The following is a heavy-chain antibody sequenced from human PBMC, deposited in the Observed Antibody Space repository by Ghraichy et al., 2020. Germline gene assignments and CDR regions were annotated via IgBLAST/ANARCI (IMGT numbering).Heavy chain of an antibody. J-gene: IGHJ6*02. CDR3: ARGQYSSSPYYYYGMDV. CDR1: GDSVSSNSAA. Sequence: SQTLSLTCAISGDSVSSNSAAWNWIRQSPSRGLEWLGRTYYRSKWYNDYAVSVKSRITINPDTSKNQFSLQLNSVTPEDTAVYYCARGQYSSSPYYYYGMDVWGQGTTVTVSS. CDR2: TYYRSKWYN. D-gene: IGHD6-6*01. V-gene: IGHV6-1*01.